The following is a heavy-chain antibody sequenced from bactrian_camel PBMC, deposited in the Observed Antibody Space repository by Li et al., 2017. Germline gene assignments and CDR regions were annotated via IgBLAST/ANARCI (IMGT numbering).Heavy chain of an antibody. CDR2: IENDGTV. V-gene: IGHV3S26*01. Sequence: HVQLVESRGGSVQTGGSLRLSCEASGFTGSGGCMAWFRQAPGKEREGVAGIENDGTVSYAESVKGRFTISRDNAKNTLYLQMSSLKPTDTAMYYCAADQKDERQWVWVDPLKCDFRSWGQGTQVTVS. CDR3: AADQKDERQWVWVDPLKCDFRS. D-gene: IGHD3*01. J-gene: IGHJ6*01. CDR1: GFTGSGGC.